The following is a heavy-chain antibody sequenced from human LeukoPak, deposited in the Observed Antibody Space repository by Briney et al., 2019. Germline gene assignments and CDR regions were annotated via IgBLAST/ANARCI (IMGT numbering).Heavy chain of an antibody. J-gene: IGHJ4*02. V-gene: IGHV3-30*02. CDR3: AKGAGNYFDY. CDR2: LRFDGINK. Sequence: GSLILSCAASGFMFTSYGMHWVRQAPGKGLEWLAFLRFDGINKYYADPVKGRFNISRDSSKSTLYLQMNSLSAEDTAVYYCAKGAGNYFDYWGQGTLVTVSS. CDR1: GFMFTSYG.